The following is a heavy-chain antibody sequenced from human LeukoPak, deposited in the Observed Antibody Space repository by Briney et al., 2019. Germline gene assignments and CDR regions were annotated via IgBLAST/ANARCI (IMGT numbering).Heavy chain of an antibody. CDR2: IDWDDDK. D-gene: IGHD2-21*01. J-gene: IGHJ6*02. CDR1: GFSLTTKGMC. Sequence: SGPTLVNPTQTLTLTCTFSGFSLTTKGMCVTWIRQPPGKALEWLARIDWDDDKYYSTSLKARLTISKDTSKNQVVLTMNNMDPVDTATYYCARIPSYCGSNNVCYANGVNFWGLGTKVTVSS. CDR3: ARIPSYCGSNNVCYANGVNF. V-gene: IGHV2-70*11.